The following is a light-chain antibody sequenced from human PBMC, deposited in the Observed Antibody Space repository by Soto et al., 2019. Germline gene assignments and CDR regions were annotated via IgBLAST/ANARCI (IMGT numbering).Light chain of an antibody. J-gene: IGKJ1*01. CDR1: QIVSSSY. Sequence: EIVLTQSPGTLSLSPGERATLSCRASQIVSSSYLAWYQQNPGQAPRLLIYGASTRVTGIPARFSGSGSGTEFTLTISSLQSEDFAVYYCQQYHNWWTFGQGTKVDI. CDR2: GAS. CDR3: QQYHNWWT. V-gene: IGKV3-15*01.